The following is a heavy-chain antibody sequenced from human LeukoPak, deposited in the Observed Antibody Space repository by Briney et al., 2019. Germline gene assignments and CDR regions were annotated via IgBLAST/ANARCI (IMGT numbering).Heavy chain of an antibody. CDR2: IYTSGST. V-gene: IGHV4-4*07. CDR3: ARHPAASHYYYGMDV. CDR1: GGSTSSYY. J-gene: IGHJ6*02. Sequence: SETLSLTCTVSGGSTSSYYWSWIRQPAGKGLEWIGRIYTSGSTNYNPSLKSRVTMSVDTSKNQFSLKLSSVTAADTAVYYCARHPAASHYYYGMDVWGQGTTVTVSS.